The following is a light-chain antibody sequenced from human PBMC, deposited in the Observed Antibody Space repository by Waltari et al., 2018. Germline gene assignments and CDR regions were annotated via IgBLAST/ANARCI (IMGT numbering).Light chain of an antibody. V-gene: IGKV3-20*01. Sequence: EIVLTQSPGTLSLSPGERATLSCRASPGGGKYLAWYQQSPGQAPRLLLYHASVRDTGIPDRFSGRGYGTDVSLTISRLEPEDFAVYYCQKYDFLPATFGQGTTVEIK. CDR3: QKYDFLPAT. J-gene: IGKJ1*01. CDR1: PGGGKY. CDR2: HAS.